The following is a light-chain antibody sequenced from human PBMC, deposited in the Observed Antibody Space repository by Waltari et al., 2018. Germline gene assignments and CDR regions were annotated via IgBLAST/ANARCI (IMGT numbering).Light chain of an antibody. J-gene: IGLJ2*01. CDR3: QTWDTTIDVA. CDR2: QDN. CDR1: KLGNKY. V-gene: IGLV3-1*01. Sequence: YELTQPPSVSASPGQTAIITCSGDKLGNKYTFWYQQRPGQSPVLLIYQDNRRPSVIPERFSGSNSGNTATLTITETQAVDEADYFCQTWDTTIDVAFGGGTRLTVL.